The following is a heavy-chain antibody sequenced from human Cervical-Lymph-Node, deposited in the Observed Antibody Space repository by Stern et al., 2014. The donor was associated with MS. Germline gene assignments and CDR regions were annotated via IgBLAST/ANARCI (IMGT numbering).Heavy chain of an antibody. CDR1: GFTFSTYG. CDR3: AKRIAVAGTHPGTFDY. V-gene: IGHV3-30*18. J-gene: IGHJ4*02. CDR2: ISNDGSIK. Sequence: QVQLVESGGGVVQPGGSLRLSCAASGFTFSTYGIHWVRQAPGKGLEWVALISNDGSIKNFGDSVKGRFTISRDNSKNTLYLQMNSLRPEDTAVYYCAKRIAVAGTHPGTFDYWGQGTLVTVSS. D-gene: IGHD6-19*01.